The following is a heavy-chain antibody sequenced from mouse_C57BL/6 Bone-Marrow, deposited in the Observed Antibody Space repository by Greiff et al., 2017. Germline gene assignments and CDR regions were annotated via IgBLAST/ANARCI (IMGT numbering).Heavy chain of an antibody. CDR3: ARLTTVVAYWYFDV. J-gene: IGHJ1*03. Sequence: VQLQQSGPELVKPGASVKISCKASGYSFTDYNMNWVKQRNGKSLEWIGVINPNYGTTSYNQKFKGKATLTVDQSSSTAYMQLNSLTSEDSAVYYCARLTTVVAYWYFDVWGTGTTVTVSS. CDR1: GYSFTDYN. V-gene: IGHV1-39*01. CDR2: INPNYGTT. D-gene: IGHD1-1*01.